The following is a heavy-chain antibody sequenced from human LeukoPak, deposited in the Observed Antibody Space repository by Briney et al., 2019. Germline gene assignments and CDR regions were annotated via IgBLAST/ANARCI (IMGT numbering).Heavy chain of an antibody. J-gene: IGHJ4*02. CDR3: ARGEERDFDY. V-gene: IGHV4-61*02. CDR2: IYTSGST. Sequence: SQTLSLTCTVSGGSISSGSYYCSWIRQPAGKGLEWIGRIYTSGSTNYNPSLKSRVTISVDTSKNQFSLKLSSVTAADTAVYYCARGEERDFDYWGQGTLVTVSS. CDR1: GGSISSGSYY.